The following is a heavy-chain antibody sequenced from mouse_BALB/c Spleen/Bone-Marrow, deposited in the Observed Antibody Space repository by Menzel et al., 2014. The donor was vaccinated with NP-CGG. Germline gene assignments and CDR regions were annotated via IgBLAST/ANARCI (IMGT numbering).Heavy chain of an antibody. CDR3: ARQGGYFDY. V-gene: IGHV5-6*01. J-gene: IGHJ2*01. CDR2: ISSGGSYT. Sequence: EVHLVESGGDLVKPGGSLKLSCAASGFTFSTYGMSWVRRTPDKRLEWVATISSGGSYTYYPDSVKGRFTISRDNAKNTLYLQMSSLKSEDTAMYYCARQGGYFDYWGQGTTLTVSS. CDR1: GFTFSTYG.